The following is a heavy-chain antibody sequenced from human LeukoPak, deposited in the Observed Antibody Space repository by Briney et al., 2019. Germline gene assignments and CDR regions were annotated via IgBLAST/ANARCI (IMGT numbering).Heavy chain of an antibody. Sequence: GASVKVSCKASGGTFSSYAISWVRQAPGQGLEWMGGIIPIFGTANYAQKFQGRVTITADKSTSTAYMELSSLRSEDTAVYYCARTLLYYYYYMDVWGKGTTVTVSS. CDR2: IIPIFGTA. D-gene: IGHD2-15*01. J-gene: IGHJ6*03. V-gene: IGHV1-69*06. CDR1: GGTFSSYA. CDR3: ARTLLYYYYYMDV.